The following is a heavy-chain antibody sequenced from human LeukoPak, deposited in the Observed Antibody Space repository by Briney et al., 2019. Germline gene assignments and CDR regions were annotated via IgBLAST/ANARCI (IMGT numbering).Heavy chain of an antibody. CDR2: ISAYNGNT. Sequence: ASVKVSCKASGYTFTSYGISWVRQAPGQGLEWMGWISAYNGNTNYAQKFQGRVTITADESTSTAYMELSSLRSEDTAVYYCASPTPGYDSSGYLNRRYNWFDPWGQGTLVTVSS. J-gene: IGHJ5*02. V-gene: IGHV1-18*01. CDR1: GYTFTSYG. CDR3: ASPTPGYDSSGYLNRRYNWFDP. D-gene: IGHD3-22*01.